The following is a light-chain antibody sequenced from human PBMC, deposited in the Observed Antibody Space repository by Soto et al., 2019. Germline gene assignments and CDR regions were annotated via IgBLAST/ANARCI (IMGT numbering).Light chain of an antibody. CDR2: DVT. J-gene: IGLJ3*02. Sequence: VLTQPASVSGSPGQTITISCTGPSSDVGGYTSVSWYQQHPGKAPKRLIYDVTYRPSGVSTRFSGSKSGNTASLTISGLQAEDEADYYCSSFTSSILVFGGGTKLTVL. V-gene: IGLV2-14*01. CDR1: SSDVGGYTS. CDR3: SSFTSSILV.